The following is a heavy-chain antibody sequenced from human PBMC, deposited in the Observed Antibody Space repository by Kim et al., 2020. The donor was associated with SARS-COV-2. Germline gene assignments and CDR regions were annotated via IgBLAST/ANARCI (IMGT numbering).Heavy chain of an antibody. D-gene: IGHD6-19*01. J-gene: IGHJ3*02. Sequence: YADSGKGRFIISRDNAKDTHYLQMNSLGAEDTAKYYCARVASGWNAAFDIWGQGTMVTVSS. V-gene: IGHV3-23*01. CDR3: ARVASGWNAAFDI.